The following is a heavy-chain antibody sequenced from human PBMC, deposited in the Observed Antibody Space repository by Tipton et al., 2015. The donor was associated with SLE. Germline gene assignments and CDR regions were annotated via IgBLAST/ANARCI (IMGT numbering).Heavy chain of an antibody. CDR2: INYSGST. J-gene: IGHJ4*02. V-gene: IGHV4-59*11. CDR3: ARRRGSSWYEDYFDY. CDR1: GGSISSHY. D-gene: IGHD6-13*01. Sequence: GLVKPSETLSLTCTVSGGSISSHYWSWIRRPPGKALEWIAYINYSGSTNYSPSLKSRVTMSVDTSKNQFSLKLSSVTAADTAVYYCARRRGSSWYEDYFDYWGQGTLVTVSS.